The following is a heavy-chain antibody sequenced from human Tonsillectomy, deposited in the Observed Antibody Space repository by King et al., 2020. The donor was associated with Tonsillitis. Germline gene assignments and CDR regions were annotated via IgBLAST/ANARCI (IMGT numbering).Heavy chain of an antibody. CDR1: GFTFSSYG. CDR3: AKEDNGGNFFDY. Sequence: VQLVESGGGVVQPGRSLRLSCAGSGFTFSSYGMHWVRQAPGKGLDWVAGISYDGSNKYYADSVKGRFTISRDNSKKTLYLKMNSLRAEDTAVYYCAKEDNGGNFFDYWGQGTLVTVSS. CDR2: ISYDGSNK. D-gene: IGHD4-23*01. J-gene: IGHJ4*02. V-gene: IGHV3-30*18.